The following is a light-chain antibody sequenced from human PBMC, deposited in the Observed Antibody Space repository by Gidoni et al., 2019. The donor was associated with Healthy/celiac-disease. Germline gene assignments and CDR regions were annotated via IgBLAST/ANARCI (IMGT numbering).Light chain of an antibody. CDR3: QQYNNWPPYVT. V-gene: IGKV3-15*01. J-gene: IGKJ2*01. Sequence: EIVMTQSPATLSVSPGERATLSCRASQSVRSNLAWYQQKPGQAPRLLIYGASTRATGIPARFSGSGSGTEFILTISSLQSEDFAVYYCQQYNNWPPYVTFXQXTKLEIK. CDR1: QSVRSN. CDR2: GAS.